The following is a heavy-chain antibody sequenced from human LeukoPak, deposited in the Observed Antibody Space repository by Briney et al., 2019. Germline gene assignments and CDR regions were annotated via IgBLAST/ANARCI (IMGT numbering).Heavy chain of an antibody. CDR1: GFTFDDYA. Sequence: GGSLRLSCAASGFTFDDYAMHWVRQAPGKGLEWVSLISWDGGSTYYADSVKGRFTISRDNSKNSLYLQMNSLRAEDTALYYCAKETGYGDQRHYYMDVWGRGTTVTVSS. CDR2: ISWDGGST. V-gene: IGHV3-43D*03. D-gene: IGHD4-17*01. CDR3: AKETGYGDQRHYYMDV. J-gene: IGHJ6*03.